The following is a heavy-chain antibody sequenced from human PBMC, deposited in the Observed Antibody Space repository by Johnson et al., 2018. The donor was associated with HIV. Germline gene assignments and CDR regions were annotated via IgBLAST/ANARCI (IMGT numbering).Heavy chain of an antibody. J-gene: IGHJ3*02. Sequence: QVQLVESGGGVVQPGRSLRLSCAASGFTFSSYAMHWVRQAPGKGLEWVAVISYDGSNKYYADSVKGRFTISRDNSKNTLYLQMNSLRAEDTAVYYCARGSIIMVRGVIGLDIWGQGTMATVSS. CDR3: ARGSIIMVRGVIGLDI. CDR1: GFTFSSYA. V-gene: IGHV3-30*04. D-gene: IGHD3-10*01. CDR2: ISYDGSNK.